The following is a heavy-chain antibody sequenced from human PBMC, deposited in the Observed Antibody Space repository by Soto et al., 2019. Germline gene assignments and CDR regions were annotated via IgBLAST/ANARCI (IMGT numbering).Heavy chain of an antibody. CDR1: GGSFSGYY. V-gene: IGHV4-34*01. CDR2: INHSGST. Sequence: QVQLQQWGAGLLKPSETLSLTCAVYGGSFSGYYWSWIRQPPGKGLEWIGEINHSGSTIYNPSLKXXVXIXXDTSKNQFSLKLSSVTAADTAVYYCARARSSGLDYWGQGTLVTVSS. CDR3: ARARSSGLDY. D-gene: IGHD6-19*01. J-gene: IGHJ4*02.